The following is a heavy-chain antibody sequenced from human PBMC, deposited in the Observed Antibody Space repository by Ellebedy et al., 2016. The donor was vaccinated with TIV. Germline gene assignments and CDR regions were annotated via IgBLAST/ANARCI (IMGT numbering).Heavy chain of an antibody. D-gene: IGHD3-16*01. Sequence: ASVKVSCXASGYVFSSYGISWVRQAPGQGLEWMGWISGYNRNTKYAQKLQGRVIMTTDTSTSTAYMELRSLRSDDTAVYYCARGTYDYVWGSGRYQYYYMDVWGKGTTVTVSS. CDR3: ARGTYDYVWGSGRYQYYYMDV. J-gene: IGHJ6*03. V-gene: IGHV1-18*01. CDR2: ISGYNRNT. CDR1: GYVFSSYG.